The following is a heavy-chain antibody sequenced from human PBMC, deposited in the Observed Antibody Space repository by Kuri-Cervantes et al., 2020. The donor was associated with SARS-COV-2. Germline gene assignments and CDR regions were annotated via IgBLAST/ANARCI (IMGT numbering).Heavy chain of an antibody. CDR3: ARSSPLRRLVVISQGGAFDI. J-gene: IGHJ3*02. D-gene: IGHD3-22*01. CDR2: INPNSGGT. CDR1: GYTFTGYY. Sequence: SVKVSCKASGYTFTGYYMHWVRQAPGQGLEWMGWINPNSGGTNYAQKFQGWVTMTRDTSISTVYMELSRLRSDDTAVYYCARSSPLRRLVVISQGGAFDIWGQGTMVTVSS. V-gene: IGHV1-2*04.